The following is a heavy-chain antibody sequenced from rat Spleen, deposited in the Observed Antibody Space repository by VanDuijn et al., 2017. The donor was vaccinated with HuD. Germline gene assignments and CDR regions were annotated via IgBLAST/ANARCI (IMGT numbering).Heavy chain of an antibody. Sequence: EVQLVESGGGLVQPGRSLKLSCAASGFTFSDYNMAWVRQAPKKGLEWVATINYDGSSTNYRDSVKGRFTISRDNAKSTLYLQMDSLKSEDTATYYCARSVFDYWGQGVMVTVSS. CDR1: GFTFSDYN. V-gene: IGHV5-7*01. CDR3: ARSVFDY. CDR2: INYDGSST. J-gene: IGHJ2*01.